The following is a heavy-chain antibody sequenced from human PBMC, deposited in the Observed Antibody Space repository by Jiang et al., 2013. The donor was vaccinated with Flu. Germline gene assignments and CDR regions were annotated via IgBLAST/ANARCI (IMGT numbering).Heavy chain of an antibody. V-gene: IGHV2-5*01. CDR2: IYWNDDK. J-gene: IGHJ4*02. D-gene: IGHD5-12*01. Sequence: KPTQTLTLTCTFSGFSLSTSGVGVGWIRQPPGKALEWLALIYWNDDKRYSPSLKSRLTITKDTSKNXVVLTMTNMDPVDTATYYCAHSIVARSRSPAYYFDYWGQGTLVTVSS. CDR1: GFSLSTSGVG. CDR3: AHSIVARSRSPAYYFDY.